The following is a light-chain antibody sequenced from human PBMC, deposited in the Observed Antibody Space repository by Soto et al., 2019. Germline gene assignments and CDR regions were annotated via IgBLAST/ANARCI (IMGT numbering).Light chain of an antibody. J-gene: IGKJ2*01. Sequence: EIVLTQSPGTLSLSPGERVTLSCRASQSVSSSYLAWYQQKPGQAPRLLIYGASSRATGIPDRFSGSGSGTDFTLTISRLEPEDFAVYYCQQYGSSPMYTFGQGTKVDIK. V-gene: IGKV3-20*01. CDR3: QQYGSSPMYT. CDR2: GAS. CDR1: QSVSSSY.